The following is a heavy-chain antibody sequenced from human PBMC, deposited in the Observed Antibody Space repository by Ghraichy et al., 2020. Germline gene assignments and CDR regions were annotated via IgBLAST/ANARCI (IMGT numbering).Heavy chain of an antibody. Sequence: GGSLRLSCAASGFTFSSYAMSWVRQAPGKGLEWVSAISGSGGSTYYADSVMGRFTISRDNSKNTLYLQMNSLRAEDTAVYYCAKAIYCTNGVCHLFDYWGQGTLVTVSS. CDR2: ISGSGGST. D-gene: IGHD2-8*01. CDR1: GFTFSSYA. J-gene: IGHJ4*02. CDR3: AKAIYCTNGVCHLFDY. V-gene: IGHV3-23*01.